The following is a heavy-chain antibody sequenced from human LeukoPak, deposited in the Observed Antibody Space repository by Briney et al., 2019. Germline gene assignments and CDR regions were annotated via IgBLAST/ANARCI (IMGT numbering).Heavy chain of an antibody. J-gene: IGHJ6*03. V-gene: IGHV3-11*01. Sequence: SGGSLRLSCATSGFTFSDYYMTWIRQAQGGGLEWLSHISRSGSTIYYADSVKGRFTISRDNAKNSLYLQMDSLRADDTAVYYCARASDYYDSSGTNYYYYYMDVWGNGTTVTVSS. CDR3: ARASDYYDSSGTNYYYYYMDV. CDR1: GFTFSDYY. D-gene: IGHD3-22*01. CDR2: ISRSGSTI.